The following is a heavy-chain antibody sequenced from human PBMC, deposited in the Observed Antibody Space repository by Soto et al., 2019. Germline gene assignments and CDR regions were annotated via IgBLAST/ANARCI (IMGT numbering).Heavy chain of an antibody. J-gene: IGHJ6*02. CDR1: GFTFSSYA. CDR2: ISYDGSNK. CDR3: ASSGEFITIFSFNSYGSDV. D-gene: IGHD3-3*01. Sequence: GGSLRLSCAASGFTFSSYAMHWVRQAPGKGLEWVAVISYDGSNKYYADSVKGRFTISRDNSKNTLYLQMNSLRAEDTAVYYCASSGEFITIFSFNSYGSDVWGQETTVTVSS. V-gene: IGHV3-30-3*01.